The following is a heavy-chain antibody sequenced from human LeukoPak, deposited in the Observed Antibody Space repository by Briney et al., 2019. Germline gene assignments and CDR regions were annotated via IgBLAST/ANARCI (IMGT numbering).Heavy chain of an antibody. J-gene: IGHJ5*02. Sequence: GGSLRLSCAASGFTFSNFWMHWVRQAPEKGLVWVSRISPDGRKTDYADSVKGRFIISRENAESTLYLQMNILRPEDTAVYYCIRAPRWEGGNNWFDPWSQGTLVTVSS. CDR1: GFTFSNFW. V-gene: IGHV3-74*01. CDR2: ISPDGRKT. CDR3: IRAPRWEGGNNWFDP. D-gene: IGHD1-26*01.